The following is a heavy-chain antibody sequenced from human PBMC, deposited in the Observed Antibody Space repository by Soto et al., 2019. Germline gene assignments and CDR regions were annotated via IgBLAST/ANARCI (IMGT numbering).Heavy chain of an antibody. D-gene: IGHD5-12*01. Sequence: QVQLVESGGGVVQPGRSLRLSCAASGFTFSSYGMHWVRQAPGKGLEWVAVISYDGSNKYYADSVKGRFTISRDNSKKTLYLQMNSLRAEDTAVYYCAKDLVAPGRAYGMDVWGQGTTVTVSS. CDR1: GFTFSSYG. J-gene: IGHJ6*02. V-gene: IGHV3-30*18. CDR3: AKDLVAPGRAYGMDV. CDR2: ISYDGSNK.